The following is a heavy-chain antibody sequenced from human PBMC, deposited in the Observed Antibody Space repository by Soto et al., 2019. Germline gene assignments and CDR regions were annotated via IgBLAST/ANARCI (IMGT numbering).Heavy chain of an antibody. CDR1: GFTFSSYG. D-gene: IGHD2-15*01. CDR2: IWYDGSNK. CDR3: ARDSLFCSGGSCFNSYDAFDI. V-gene: IGHV3-33*01. Sequence: GGSLRLSCAASGFTFSSYGMHWVRQAPGKGLEWVAVIWYDGSNKYYADSVKGRFTISRDNSKNTLYLQMNSLRAEDTAVYYCARDSLFCSGGSCFNSYDAFDIWGQGTMVTVSS. J-gene: IGHJ3*02.